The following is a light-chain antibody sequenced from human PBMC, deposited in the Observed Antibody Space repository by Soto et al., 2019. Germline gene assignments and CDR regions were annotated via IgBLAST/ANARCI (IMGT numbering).Light chain of an antibody. CDR2: EVS. CDR1: SSDAGGYNY. V-gene: IGLV2-8*01. Sequence: QSALTQPPFASGSPGQSVTISCTGTSSDAGGYNYVSWYQQHPGKAPKLMIYEVSKRPSGVPDRFSGSKSGNTASLTVSGLQAEDEADYYCSSYAGSNNVVFGGGTKVTVL. J-gene: IGLJ2*01. CDR3: SSYAGSNNVV.